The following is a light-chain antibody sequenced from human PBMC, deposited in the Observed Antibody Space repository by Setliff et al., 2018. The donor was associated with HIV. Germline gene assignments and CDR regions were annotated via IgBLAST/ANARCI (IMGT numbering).Light chain of an antibody. CDR1: SNDVGSYNY. V-gene: IGLV2-14*03. Sequence: QSVLAQPASVSGAPGQSITISRTGASNDVGSYNYVSWYQQHPGKAPKLMIYDVTNRPSGVSDRFSGSKSGNTASLTISGLQAEDEADYYCNSYTSTTFYVFGSGTKVTVL. CDR3: NSYTSTTFYV. J-gene: IGLJ1*01. CDR2: DVT.